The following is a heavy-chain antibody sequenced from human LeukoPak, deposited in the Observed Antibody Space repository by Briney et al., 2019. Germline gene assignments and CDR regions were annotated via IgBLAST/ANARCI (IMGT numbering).Heavy chain of an antibody. Sequence: SETLSLTCAVYGGSFSGYYWSWIRQPPGKGLEWIGEINHSGSTNYNPSLKSRVTISVDTSKNQFSLKLSSVTAADTAVYYCATAYSTSWFDSWGQGTLVTVSS. V-gene: IGHV4-34*01. CDR1: GGSFSGYY. J-gene: IGHJ5*01. CDR3: ATAYSTSWFDS. CDR2: INHSGST. D-gene: IGHD6-13*01.